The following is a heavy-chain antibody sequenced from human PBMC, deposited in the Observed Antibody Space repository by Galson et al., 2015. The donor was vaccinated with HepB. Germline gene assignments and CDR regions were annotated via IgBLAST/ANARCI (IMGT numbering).Heavy chain of an antibody. D-gene: IGHD5-18*01. J-gene: IGHJ4*02. CDR2: IIPIFGQT. Sequence: SVKVSCKASGDSFSSFAIHWVRQAPGQGLEWMGRIIPIFGQTNYAQKFQGRVTITADKSTGAGYMGLSSLRSDDTAVYYCATSVETSTDADYWGQGTLVTVSS. V-gene: IGHV1-69*04. CDR1: GDSFSSFA. CDR3: ATSVETSTDADY.